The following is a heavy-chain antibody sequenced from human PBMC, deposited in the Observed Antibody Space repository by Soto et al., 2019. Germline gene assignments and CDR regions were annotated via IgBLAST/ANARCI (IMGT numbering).Heavy chain of an antibody. CDR2: IIPIFGTA. D-gene: IGHD3-3*01. V-gene: IGHV1-69*01. CDR3: ARDMDTDFGVAPSYYGIDV. Sequence: QVQLVQSGAEVKKPGSSVKVSCKASGGTFSSYAISWVRQAPGQGLEWMGGIIPIFGTANYAQKFQGRVTITADESTSTAYIELSSLRSEDTAVYYCARDMDTDFGVAPSYYGIDVWGQGTTVTVSS. CDR1: GGTFSSYA. J-gene: IGHJ6*02.